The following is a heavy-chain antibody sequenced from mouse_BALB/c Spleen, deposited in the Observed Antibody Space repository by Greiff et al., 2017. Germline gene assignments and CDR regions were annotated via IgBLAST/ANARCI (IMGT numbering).Heavy chain of an antibody. CDR2: ISYSGST. V-gene: IGHV3-8*02. Sequence: EVKLMESGPSLVKPSQTLSLTCSVTGDSITSGYWNWIRKFPGNKLEYMGYISYSGSTYYNPSLKSRISITRDTSKNQYYLQLNSVTTEDTATYYCARYGYGNNYFDYWGQGTTLTVSS. J-gene: IGHJ2*01. D-gene: IGHD2-10*02. CDR3: ARYGYGNNYFDY. CDR1: GDSITSGY.